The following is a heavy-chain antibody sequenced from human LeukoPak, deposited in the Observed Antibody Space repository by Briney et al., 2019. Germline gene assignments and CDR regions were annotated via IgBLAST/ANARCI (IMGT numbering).Heavy chain of an antibody. D-gene: IGHD2-21*01. Sequence: PGGSLRLSCAASGLTFSSYSMNWDRQAPGKGLEWDSFISSSSSTSYYADSVKGRFTISRDNDKNSLYLQMNSLRDAHTAVSYCPKDERPCGGYEGEYFDYCGQGTLVTVSS. J-gene: IGHJ4*02. CDR1: GLTFSSYS. CDR3: PKDERPCGGYEGEYFDY. V-gene: IGHV3-48*02. CDR2: ISSSSSTS.